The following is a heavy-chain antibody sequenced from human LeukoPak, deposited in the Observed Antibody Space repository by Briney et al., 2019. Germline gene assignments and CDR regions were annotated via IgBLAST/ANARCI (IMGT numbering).Heavy chain of an antibody. CDR2: ISGSGGST. J-gene: IGHJ4*02. V-gene: IGHV3-23*01. CDR3: AKDGGVYCSGGSCYPDH. Sequence: GGSLRLSCAASGFTFSSYAMSWVRQAPGKGLEWVSAISGSGGSTYYADSVKGRFTISRDNSKNTLYLQMNSLRAEDTAVYYCAKDGGVYCSGGSCYPDHWGQGTLVTVSS. CDR1: GFTFSSYA. D-gene: IGHD2-15*01.